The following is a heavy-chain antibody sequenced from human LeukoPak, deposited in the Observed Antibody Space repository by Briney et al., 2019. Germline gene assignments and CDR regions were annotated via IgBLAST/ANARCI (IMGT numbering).Heavy chain of an antibody. CDR1: GGSISSYY. CDR2: IYTSGST. V-gene: IGHV4-4*09. CDR3: ARQGEKYGNWFDP. J-gene: IGHJ5*02. Sequence: SETLSLTCTVPGGSISSYYWSWIRQPPGKGLEWIGYIYTSGSTNYNPSLKSRVTISVDTSKNQFSLKLSSVTAADTAVYYCARQGEKYGNWFDPWGQGTLVTVSS. D-gene: IGHD3-16*01.